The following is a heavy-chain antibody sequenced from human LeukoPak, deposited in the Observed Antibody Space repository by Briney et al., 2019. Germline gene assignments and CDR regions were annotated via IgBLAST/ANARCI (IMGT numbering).Heavy chain of an antibody. J-gene: IGHJ5*02. D-gene: IGHD2-2*01. CDR1: GGSISSSSYY. CDR3: ASTIVVPAAGWFDP. Sequence: PSETLSLTCTVSGGSISSSSYYWGWIRQPPGKGLEWIVSIYYSGSTYYNPSLKSRVTISVDTSKNQFSLKLSSVTAADTAVYYCASTIVVPAAGWFDPWGQGTLVTVSS. V-gene: IGHV4-39*07. CDR2: IYYSGST.